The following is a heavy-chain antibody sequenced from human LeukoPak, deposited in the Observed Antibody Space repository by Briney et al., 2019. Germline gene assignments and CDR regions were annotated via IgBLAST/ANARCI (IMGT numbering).Heavy chain of an antibody. V-gene: IGHV4-39*01. CDR1: GGSISTDTHY. CDR3: ARLMYYPPNGRAFDI. J-gene: IGHJ3*02. CDR2: VYYSGST. D-gene: IGHD3-10*01. Sequence: SETLSLTCTVSGGSISTDTHYWGWFRQSPGKGLEWIGSVYYSGSTFHNSSLKSRVIISVDTSKNQFSLRLSSVSAADTAVYYCARLMYYPPNGRAFDIWGQGTMVTVSS.